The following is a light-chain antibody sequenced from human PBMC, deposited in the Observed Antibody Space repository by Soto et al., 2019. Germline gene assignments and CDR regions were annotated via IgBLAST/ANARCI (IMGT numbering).Light chain of an antibody. V-gene: IGLV1-44*01. CDR2: SNN. CDR3: AAWDDSLNGHV. J-gene: IGLJ1*01. CDR1: SSNIGSST. Sequence: QSVLTQPPSASGTPGQRVTISCSGGSSNIGSSTVNWYQQLPGTAPKLLIYSNNQRPSGVPDRFSGSKSGTSASLAISGLQSEDEADYYCAAWDDSLNGHVFGTGTKVTVL.